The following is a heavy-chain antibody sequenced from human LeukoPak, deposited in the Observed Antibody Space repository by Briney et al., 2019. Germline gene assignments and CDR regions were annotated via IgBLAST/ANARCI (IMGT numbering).Heavy chain of an antibody. D-gene: IGHD3-22*01. CDR2: MNPTSGET. V-gene: IGHV1-8*02. J-gene: IGHJ4*02. CDR3: VIYYYDSSGYYYYFDY. Sequence: GASVKVSCKASGYTFTGYYMHWVRQAPGQGLEWMGRMNPTSGETGYAQKFQGRVTMTRYTSISTAYMELSSLRSEDTAVYYCVIYYYDSSGYYYYFDYWGQGTLVTVSS. CDR1: GYTFTGYY.